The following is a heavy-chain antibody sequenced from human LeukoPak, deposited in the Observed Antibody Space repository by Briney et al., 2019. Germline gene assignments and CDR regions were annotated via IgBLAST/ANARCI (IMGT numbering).Heavy chain of an antibody. J-gene: IGHJ3*02. D-gene: IGHD1-26*01. CDR1: SGYW. CDR3: ARINSGRHLGDAFDI. Sequence: QSGGSLRLSCAAFSGYWMTWVRQAPGKGLEWVANIKQDGSEKYYVDSVKGRFTISRDNAKNSPFLQMNSLGAEDTAVYYCARINSGRHLGDAFDIWGQGTTVTVSS. V-gene: IGHV3-7*01. CDR2: IKQDGSEK.